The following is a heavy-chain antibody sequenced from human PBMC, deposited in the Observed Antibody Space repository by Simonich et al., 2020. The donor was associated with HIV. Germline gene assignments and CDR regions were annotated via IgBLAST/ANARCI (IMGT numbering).Heavy chain of an antibody. D-gene: IGHD1-26*01. J-gene: IGHJ6*02. CDR3: ATAAASHSGSYGGYYYYGMDV. V-gene: IGHV4-34*01. CDR2: INLSGSP. CDR1: GGSFSGYY. Sequence: QVQLQQWGAGLLKPSETLSLTCAVYGGSFSGYYWSWIRRPPGKGLEWIGEINLSGSPNSTPPPKSRVTISVDKSKNQFSLKVNSVTAADTAVYYCATAAASHSGSYGGYYYYGMDVWGQGTTVTVSS.